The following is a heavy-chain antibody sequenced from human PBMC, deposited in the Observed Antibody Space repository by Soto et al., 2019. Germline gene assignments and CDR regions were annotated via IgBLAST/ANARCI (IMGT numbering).Heavy chain of an antibody. CDR2: ISSSSSTI. Sequence: GGSLRLSCSASGFTFNSYSMNWVRQAPGKGLEWVSYISSSSSTIYYADSVKGRFTISRDNAKNSLYLQMNSLRAEDTAVYYCVRIAAPPFWGQGTLVTVS. D-gene: IGHD6-13*01. CDR3: VRIAAPPF. CDR1: GFTFNSYS. J-gene: IGHJ4*02. V-gene: IGHV3-48*01.